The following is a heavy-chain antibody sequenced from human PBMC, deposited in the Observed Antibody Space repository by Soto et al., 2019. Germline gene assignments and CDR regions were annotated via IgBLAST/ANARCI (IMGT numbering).Heavy chain of an antibody. V-gene: IGHV3-23*01. J-gene: IGHJ4*02. D-gene: IGHD5-12*01. CDR1: GFTFTSYS. CDR2: VNPGGYST. CDR3: AKDLRAGSGYDFDY. Sequence: EVQLLQSGGGLVQPGGSLRLSCAASGFTFTSYSMTWVRQTPGKGLEWVAAVNPGGYSTYYANSVTGRFTISRDNSNKTLYLQMNSLRAEDTAVYYCAKDLRAGSGYDFDYRDQGNLVTGSS.